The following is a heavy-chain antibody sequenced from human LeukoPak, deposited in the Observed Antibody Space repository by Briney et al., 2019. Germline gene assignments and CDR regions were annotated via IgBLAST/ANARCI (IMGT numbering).Heavy chain of an antibody. CDR3: AKDPNGDYIGTFDI. Sequence: GGSXRLSCAASGFTFSSYAMSWVRQAPGKXXXWVSSISGNGGSTQYADSVQGRFAISRDNSKNTLYLQMNSLRAEDTAVYFCAKDPNGDYIGTFDIWGQGTMVTVSS. CDR2: ISGNGGST. V-gene: IGHV3-23*01. J-gene: IGHJ3*02. D-gene: IGHD4-17*01. CDR1: GFTFSSYA.